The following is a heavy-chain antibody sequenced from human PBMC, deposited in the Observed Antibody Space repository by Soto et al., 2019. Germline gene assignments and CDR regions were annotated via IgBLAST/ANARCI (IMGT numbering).Heavy chain of an antibody. J-gene: IGHJ4*02. CDR1: GFTFSNAW. V-gene: IGHV3-15*01. CDR3: TTGKWELLEDYFDY. Sequence: GGSLRLSCAASGFTFSNAWMSWVRQAPGKGLEWVGRIKSKTDGGTTDYAAPVKGRFTISRDDSKNTLYLQINSLKTEDTAVYYCTTGKWELLEDYFDYWGQGTLVTVSS. D-gene: IGHD1-26*01. CDR2: IKSKTDGGTT.